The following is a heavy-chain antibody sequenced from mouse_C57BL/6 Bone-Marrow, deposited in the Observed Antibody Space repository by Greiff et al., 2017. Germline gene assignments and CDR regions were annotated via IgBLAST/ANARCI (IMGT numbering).Heavy chain of an antibody. CDR3: ARTGLLWFAY. CDR1: GYTFTDYY. V-gene: IGHV1-26*01. Sequence: EVQLQQSGPELVKPGASVKISCKAPGYTFTDYYMNWVKQSHGKSLEWIGDINPNNGGTSYNQKFKGKATLTVDKSSSTAYMELRSLTSEDSAVYYCARTGLLWFAYWGQGTLVTVSA. CDR2: INPNNGGT. J-gene: IGHJ3*01. D-gene: IGHD3-3*01.